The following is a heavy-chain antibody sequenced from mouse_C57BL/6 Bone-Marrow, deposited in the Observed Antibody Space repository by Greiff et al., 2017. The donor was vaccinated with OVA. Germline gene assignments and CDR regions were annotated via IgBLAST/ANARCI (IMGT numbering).Heavy chain of an antibody. V-gene: IGHV5-12*01. CDR1: GFTFSDFY. CDR2: ISNGGGST. J-gene: IGHJ4*01. Sequence: EVKLMESGGGLVQPGGSLKLPCAASGFTFSDFYMYWIRQTPEKRLEWVAYISNGGGSTYYPDTVKGRFTISRDNAKNTLYLQMSRLKSEDTAMYYCARLDAMDYWGQGTSVTVSS. CDR3: ARLDAMDY.